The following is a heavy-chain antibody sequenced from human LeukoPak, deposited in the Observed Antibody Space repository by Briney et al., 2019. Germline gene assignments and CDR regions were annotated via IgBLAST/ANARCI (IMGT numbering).Heavy chain of an antibody. Sequence: PGGSLRLSCAASGFTFSSYSMNWVRQAPGKGLEWVSSISSSSSYIYYADSVKGRFTNSRDNAKNSLYLQMNSLRAEDTAVYYCARGYCSGGSCYPLFDYWGQGTLVTVSS. CDR2: ISSSSSYI. CDR1: GFTFSSYS. J-gene: IGHJ4*02. CDR3: ARGYCSGGSCYPLFDY. D-gene: IGHD2-15*01. V-gene: IGHV3-21*01.